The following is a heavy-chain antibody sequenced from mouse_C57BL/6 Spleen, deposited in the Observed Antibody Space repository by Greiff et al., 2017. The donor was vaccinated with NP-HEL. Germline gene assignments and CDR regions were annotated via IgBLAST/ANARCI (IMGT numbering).Heavy chain of an antibody. J-gene: IGHJ2*01. V-gene: IGHV5-9-1*02. CDR3: TRDNDYDGGSFDY. CDR2: ISSGGDYI. CDR1: GFTFSSYA. Sequence: EVHLVESGEGLVKPGGSLKLSCAASGFTFSSYAMSWVRQTPEKRLEWVAYISSGGDYIYYADTVKGRFTISRDNARNTLYLQMSSLKSEDTAMYYCTRDNDYDGGSFDYWGQGTTLTVSS. D-gene: IGHD2-4*01.